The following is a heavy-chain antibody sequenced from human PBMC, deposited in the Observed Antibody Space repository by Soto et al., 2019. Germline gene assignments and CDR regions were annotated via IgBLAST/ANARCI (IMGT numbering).Heavy chain of an antibody. Sequence: QVQLVESGGGVVQPGRSLRLSCAPSGFTFRYYGMHWFRQAPGKGLAWVAYISYDGSTQNYADSVKGRFTISRDNANSTLSLEVNSLRPEDTAVYFCAKEVFVGYDYKYFHYNVVDVGGQGTTVAVS. CDR1: GFTFRYYG. V-gene: IGHV3-30*18. J-gene: IGHJ6*02. CDR2: ISYDGSTQ. D-gene: IGHD5-12*01. CDR3: AKEVFVGYDYKYFHYNVVDV.